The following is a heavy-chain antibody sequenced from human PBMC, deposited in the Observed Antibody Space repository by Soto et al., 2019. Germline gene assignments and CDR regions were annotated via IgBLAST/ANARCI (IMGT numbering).Heavy chain of an antibody. D-gene: IGHD3-3*01. CDR1: ALTFSSYW. J-gene: IGHJ5*02. CDR3: ASSIKILGVVPISDDNWFDP. CDR2: IKPDGSEK. V-gene: IGHV3-7*03. Sequence: EGQLVESGGGLVQPGGSLRLSCEVSALTFSSYWMTWVRQAPGKGLEWVADIKPDGSEKYYVDSVEGRFTISRDNAKNSIYLEMNSLRVEDTAVYYCASSIKILGVVPISDDNWFDPWGQGTPVTVSS.